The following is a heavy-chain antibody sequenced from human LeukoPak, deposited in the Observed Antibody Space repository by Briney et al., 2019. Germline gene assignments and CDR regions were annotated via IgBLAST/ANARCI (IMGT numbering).Heavy chain of an antibody. Sequence: PSETLSLTCTVSGGSISSYYWSWIRQPPGKGLEWIGYIYYSGSTYYNPSLKSRVTISVDTSKNQFSLKLSSVTAADTAVYYCARALDYGDYPGYWGQGTLVTVSS. J-gene: IGHJ4*02. V-gene: IGHV4-59*08. CDR1: GGSISSYY. CDR3: ARALDYGDYPGY. CDR2: IYYSGST. D-gene: IGHD4-17*01.